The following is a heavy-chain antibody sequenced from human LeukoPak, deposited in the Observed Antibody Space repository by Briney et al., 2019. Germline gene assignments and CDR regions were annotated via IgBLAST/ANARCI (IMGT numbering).Heavy chain of an antibody. V-gene: IGHV1-18*04. D-gene: IGHD6-6*01. CDR2: ISAYNGNT. J-gene: IGHJ1*01. Sequence: ASVKVSCKASGYTFTGYYMHWVRQAPGQGLEWMGWISAYNGNTNYAQKLQGRVTMTTDTSTSTAYMELRSLRSDDTAVYYCARDMRYSSSALQHWGQGTLVTVSS. CDR3: ARDMRYSSSALQH. CDR1: GYTFTGYY.